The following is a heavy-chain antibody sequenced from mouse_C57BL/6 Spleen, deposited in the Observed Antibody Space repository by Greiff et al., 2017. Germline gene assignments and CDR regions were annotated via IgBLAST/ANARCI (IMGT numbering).Heavy chain of an antibody. CDR2: IDPSISYT. CDR1: GYTFTSYW. D-gene: IGHD2-2*01. V-gene: IGHV1-69*01. CDR3: ARKGYDGFAY. J-gene: IGHJ3*01. Sequence: VQLQQPGAELVMPGASVKLSCKASGYTFTSYWMHWVKQRPGQGLEWIGEIDPSISYTTYNQKFKGKSTLTVDKSSSTAYMQLSRLTSEDSAVYYCARKGYDGFAYWGQGTLVTVSA.